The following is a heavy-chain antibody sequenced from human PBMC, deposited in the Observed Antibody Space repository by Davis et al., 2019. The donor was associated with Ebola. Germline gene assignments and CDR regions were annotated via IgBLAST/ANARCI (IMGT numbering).Heavy chain of an antibody. Sequence: AASVKVSCKASGYTFTSYYMHWVRQAPGQGLEWMGIINPSGGSTSYAQKFQGRVTMTRDTSTGTVYMELSSLRSEDTAVYYCASPLGYCSSTSCNARRYYYYGMDVWGQGTTVTVSS. CDR1: GYTFTSYY. J-gene: IGHJ6*02. D-gene: IGHD2-2*01. CDR3: ASPLGYCSSTSCNARRYYYYGMDV. V-gene: IGHV1-46*01. CDR2: INPSGGST.